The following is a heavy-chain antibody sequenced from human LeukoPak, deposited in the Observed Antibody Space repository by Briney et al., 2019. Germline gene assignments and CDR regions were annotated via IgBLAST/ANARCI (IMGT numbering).Heavy chain of an antibody. D-gene: IGHD3-10*01. Sequence: PGGSLRLSCAASGFTFSSYSMNWVRQAPGKGLEWVSSISSSSSYIYYADSVKGRFTISRDNTKNSLYLQMNSLRAEDTAVYYCARVMVRGVINIYYHYGMDVWGQGTTVTVSS. V-gene: IGHV3-21*01. J-gene: IGHJ6*02. CDR3: ARVMVRGVINIYYHYGMDV. CDR1: GFTFSSYS. CDR2: ISSSSSYI.